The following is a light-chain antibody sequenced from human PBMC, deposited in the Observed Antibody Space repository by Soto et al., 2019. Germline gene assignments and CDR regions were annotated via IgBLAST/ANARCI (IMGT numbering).Light chain of an antibody. CDR1: QGISSY. V-gene: IGKV1-9*01. CDR3: QQLNSYPIT. J-gene: IGKJ5*01. CDR2: AAS. Sequence: DIQLTQSPSFLSASVGDGVTITCRASQGISSYLAWYQQKPGKAPKLLIYAASTLQSGVPSRFSGSGSGTEFTLTISSLQPEDFATYCCQQLNSYPITFGQGTRLEIK.